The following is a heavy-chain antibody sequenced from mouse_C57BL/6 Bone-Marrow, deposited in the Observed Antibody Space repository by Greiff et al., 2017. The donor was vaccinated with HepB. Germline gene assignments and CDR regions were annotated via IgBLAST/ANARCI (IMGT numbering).Heavy chain of an antibody. CDR2: IYPGDGDT. J-gene: IGHJ4*01. V-gene: IGHV1-82*01. CDR3: ARSRLYSNSYAMDY. CDR1: GYAFSSSW. Sequence: QVQLQQSGPELVKPGASVKISCKASGYAFSSSWLNWVKQRPGKGLEWIGRIYPGDGDTNYNGKFKGKATLTADKSSSTAYMQLSSLTSEDSAVYFCARSRLYSNSYAMDYWGQGTSVTVSS. D-gene: IGHD2-5*01.